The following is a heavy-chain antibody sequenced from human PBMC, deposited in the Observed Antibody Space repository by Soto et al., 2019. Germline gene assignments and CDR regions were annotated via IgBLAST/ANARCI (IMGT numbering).Heavy chain of an antibody. J-gene: IGHJ3*02. CDR3: VRVVGGHDAFDI. V-gene: IGHV1-3*01. Sequence: ASVKVSCKASGYTLTSYAMHWVRQAPGQRLEWMGWINAGNGNTKYSQKFQGRFTISRDDAKNSLNLQMNSLRAEDTAVYYCVRVVGGHDAFDIWGQGTLVTVSS. D-gene: IGHD1-26*01. CDR1: GYTLTSYA. CDR2: INAGNGNT.